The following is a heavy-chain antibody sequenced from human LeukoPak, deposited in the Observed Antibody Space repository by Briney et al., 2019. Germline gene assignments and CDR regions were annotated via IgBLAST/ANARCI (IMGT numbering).Heavy chain of an antibody. CDR2: IIPIFGTA. Sequence: SVKVSCKASGYTFTSYYLHWVRQAPGQGLEWMGGIIPIFGTANYAQKFQGRVTITADESTSTAYMELSSLRSEDTAVYYCARDPSMVRGVIIASPALGVWGQGTLVTVSS. V-gene: IGHV1-69*13. J-gene: IGHJ4*02. D-gene: IGHD3-10*01. CDR3: ARDPSMVRGVIIASPALGV. CDR1: GYTFTSYY.